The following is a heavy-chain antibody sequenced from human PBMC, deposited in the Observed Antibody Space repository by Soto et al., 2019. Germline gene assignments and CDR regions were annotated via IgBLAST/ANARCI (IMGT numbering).Heavy chain of an antibody. D-gene: IGHD4-17*01. CDR1: GFTFSSYA. CDR2: ISDIGGST. J-gene: IGHJ4*02. CDR3: AKSYGDGYYFDY. Sequence: LRLSCAASGFTFSSYAMIWVRQAPGKGLECVSAISDIGGSTYYADSVKGRFTISRDNSKNTLYLQMNSLRAEDTAVYYCAKSYGDGYYFDYWGQGTLVTVSS. V-gene: IGHV3-23*01.